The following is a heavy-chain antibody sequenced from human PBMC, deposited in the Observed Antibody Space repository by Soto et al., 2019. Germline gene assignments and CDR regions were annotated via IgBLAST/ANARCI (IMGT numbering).Heavy chain of an antibody. CDR1: GGSVSSGNYY. CDR2: FYYTGSI. D-gene: IGHD3-22*01. Sequence: PSETLSLTCTVSGGSVSSGNYYWSWIRQPPGKGLEWIGYFYYTGSINYNPSLKSRVTISIDASKNQFSLRLSPVTAADTAVYNCARSMFYSDASNSSPFEYWGQGTLVTVS. J-gene: IGHJ4*02. V-gene: IGHV4-61*01. CDR3: ARSMFYSDASNSSPFEY.